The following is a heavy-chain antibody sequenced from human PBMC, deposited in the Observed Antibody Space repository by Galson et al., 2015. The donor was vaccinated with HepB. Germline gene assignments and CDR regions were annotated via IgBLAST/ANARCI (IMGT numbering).Heavy chain of an antibody. CDR3: ARDPQFPGRVWGSPGYFDL. J-gene: IGHJ2*01. CDR2: IYYSGST. D-gene: IGHD3-16*01. Sequence: SETLSLTCTVSGGSISSYYWSWIRQPPGKGLEWIGYIYYSGSTNYNPSLKSRVTISVDTSKNQFSLKLSSVTAADTAVYYCARDPQFPGRVWGSPGYFDLWGRGTLVTVSS. CDR1: GGSISSYY. V-gene: IGHV4-59*12.